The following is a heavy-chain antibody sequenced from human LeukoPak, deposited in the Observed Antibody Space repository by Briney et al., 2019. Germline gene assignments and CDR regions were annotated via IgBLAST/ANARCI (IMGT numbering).Heavy chain of an antibody. CDR1: GFTFSNAW. D-gene: IGHD2/OR15-2a*01. CDR3: TLSPPRGDFDY. J-gene: IGHJ4*02. CDR2: IKSKTDGGTT. Sequence: GGSLRLSCAASGFTFSNAWMSWVRQAPGKGLEWVGRIKSKTDGGTTDYAAPVKGRFTISRDDSKNTLYLQMNSLKTEDTAVYYCTLSPPRGDFDYWGQGTLVTVSS. V-gene: IGHV3-15*01.